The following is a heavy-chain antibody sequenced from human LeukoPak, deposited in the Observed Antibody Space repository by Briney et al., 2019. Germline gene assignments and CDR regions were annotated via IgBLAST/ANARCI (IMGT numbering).Heavy chain of an antibody. Sequence: ASVKVSCKASGYTFTSYYMHWVRQAPGQGLEWMGRINPNSGDTNYAQKFQGRVTMTRDTSISTAYVELSRLRSDDTAVYYCARDYRSSTSCLFDYWGQGTLVTVSS. V-gene: IGHV1-2*06. CDR1: GYTFTSYY. J-gene: IGHJ4*02. CDR3: ARDYRSSTSCLFDY. CDR2: INPNSGDT. D-gene: IGHD2-2*01.